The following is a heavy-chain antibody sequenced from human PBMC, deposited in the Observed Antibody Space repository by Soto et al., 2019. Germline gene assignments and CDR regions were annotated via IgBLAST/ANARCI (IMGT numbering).Heavy chain of an antibody. J-gene: IGHJ4*02. Sequence: QLQLQESGSGLVKPSQTLSLTCAVSGGSINTATHSWSWIRQPPGKGLEWIGYIYHSGSTYYNPSVKSRGTISIDKSTNQFSLRLSSVPGADTAVYDCARGGGVTTTGDDYWGQGILVTVSS. CDR3: ARGGGVTTTGDDY. CDR1: GGSINTATHS. D-gene: IGHD4-4*01. V-gene: IGHV4-30-2*01. CDR2: IYHSGST.